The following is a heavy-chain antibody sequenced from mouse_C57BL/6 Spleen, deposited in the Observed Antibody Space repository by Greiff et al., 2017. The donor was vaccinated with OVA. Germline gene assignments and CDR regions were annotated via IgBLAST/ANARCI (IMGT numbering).Heavy chain of an antibody. CDR2: INPSNGGT. J-gene: IGHJ1*03. CDR1: GYTFTSYW. D-gene: IGHD1-1*01. CDR3: ATYDGSREYFDV. V-gene: IGHV1-53*01. Sequence: QVQLQQPGTELVKPGASVKLSCKASGYTFTSYWMHWVKQRPGQGLEWIGNINPSNGGTNYNEKFKSKATLTVDKSSSTAYMQLSSLTSEDSAVYYGATYDGSREYFDVWGTGTTVTVSS.